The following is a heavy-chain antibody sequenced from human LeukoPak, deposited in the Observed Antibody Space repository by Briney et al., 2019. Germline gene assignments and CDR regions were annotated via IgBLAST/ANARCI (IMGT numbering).Heavy chain of an antibody. Sequence: GGSLRLSCVASGFIFSDHPFHWVRQSPDKGLEWVALIGSDGTKKYYADFVQGRFTVSRENSKNTLFLQMNTLRADDTAVYFCARQMTSTRLFDSWGQGTPVTVSS. J-gene: IGHJ4*02. CDR3: ARQMTSTRLFDS. D-gene: IGHD5/OR15-5a*01. CDR1: GFIFSDHP. V-gene: IGHV3-30*04. CDR2: IGSDGTKK.